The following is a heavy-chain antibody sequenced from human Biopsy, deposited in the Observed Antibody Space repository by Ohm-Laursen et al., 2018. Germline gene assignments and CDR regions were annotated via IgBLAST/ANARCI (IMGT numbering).Heavy chain of an antibody. Sequence: SVKVSCKASSYTFTDYNIHWMRQAPGQGLEWLGYIYCKTGAPNYAQKFQGTVTITRDTSISTAYLALGSLRSADTAIYYCARDPLNGHKHFDYWGQGSLVTVSS. CDR1: SYTFTDYN. D-gene: IGHD2-8*01. V-gene: IGHV1-2*02. CDR3: ARDPLNGHKHFDY. CDR2: IYCKTGAP. J-gene: IGHJ4*02.